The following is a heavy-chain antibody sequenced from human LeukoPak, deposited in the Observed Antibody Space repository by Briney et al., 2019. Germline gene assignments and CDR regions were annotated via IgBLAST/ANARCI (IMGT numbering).Heavy chain of an antibody. J-gene: IGHJ4*02. D-gene: IGHD6-13*01. CDR3: ARDFDPGLAAAGPYFDY. V-gene: IGHV3-30*03. Sequence: SGRSLRLSCAASGFIFSGCGMHWVRQAPGKGLEWVAVISYDGSNKYYADSVKGRFTISRDNSENTLYLQMDSLRAEDTALYYCARDFDPGLAAAGPYFDYWGQGTLVTVSS. CDR1: GFIFSGCG. CDR2: ISYDGSNK.